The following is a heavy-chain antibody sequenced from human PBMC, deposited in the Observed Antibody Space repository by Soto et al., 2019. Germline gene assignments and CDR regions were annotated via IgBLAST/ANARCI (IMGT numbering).Heavy chain of an antibody. CDR1: GGTFSSYA. V-gene: IGHV1-69*12. CDR3: ASRITGSPNYYSGMDV. J-gene: IGHJ6*02. CDR2: IIPIFGTA. D-gene: IGHD1-20*01. Sequence: QVQLVQSGAEVKKPGSSVKVSCKASGGTFSSYAINWVRQAPGQGLEWMGGIIPIFGTADYAQKFQGRVTITADESTTTAYMELSSLRSEATAVYYCASRITGSPNYYSGMDVWCQGTTVTVSS.